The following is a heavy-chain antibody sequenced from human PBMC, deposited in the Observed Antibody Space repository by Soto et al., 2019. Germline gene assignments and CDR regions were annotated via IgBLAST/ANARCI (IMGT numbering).Heavy chain of an antibody. CDR3: ARVPRVGATTPYDAFDI. Sequence: GGSLRLSCAASGFTFSSYAMSWVRQAPGKGLEWVSAISGSGGSTYYADSVKGRFTISRDNSKNTLYLQMNSLRAEDTAVYYCARVPRVGATTPYDAFDIWGQGTMVTVSS. CDR1: GFTFSSYA. D-gene: IGHD1-26*01. CDR2: ISGSGGST. J-gene: IGHJ3*02. V-gene: IGHV3-23*01.